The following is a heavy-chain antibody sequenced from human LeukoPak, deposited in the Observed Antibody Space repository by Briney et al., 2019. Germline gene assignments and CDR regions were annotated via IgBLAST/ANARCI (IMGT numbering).Heavy chain of an antibody. CDR2: ISGGGGTT. J-gene: IGHJ4*02. CDR1: GFSFSNYA. CDR3: AKDLSGGYDYFDY. Sequence: GGSLRLSCVASGFSFSNYAISWVRQAPAKGLEWISAISGGGGTTYYTDSVKGRFTISRDNSKNTLYLQMNSLRAEDTAVYYCAKDLSGGYDYFDYWGQGTLVTVSS. D-gene: IGHD5-12*01. V-gene: IGHV3-23*01.